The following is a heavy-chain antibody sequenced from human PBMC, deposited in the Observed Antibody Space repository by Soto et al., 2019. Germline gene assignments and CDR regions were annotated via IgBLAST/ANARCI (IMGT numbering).Heavy chain of an antibody. CDR3: ARLAGYCSGGSCYPYYYYGMDV. CDR1: GFTFSSYA. J-gene: IGHJ6*01. Sequence: QVQLVESGGGVVQPGRSLRLSCAASGFTFSSYAMHWVRQAPGKGLEWVAVISYDGSNKYYADSVKGRFTISRDNSKNTLYLQMNSLRAEDTAVYYCARLAGYCSGGSCYPYYYYGMDVW. D-gene: IGHD2-15*01. CDR2: ISYDGSNK. V-gene: IGHV3-30-3*01.